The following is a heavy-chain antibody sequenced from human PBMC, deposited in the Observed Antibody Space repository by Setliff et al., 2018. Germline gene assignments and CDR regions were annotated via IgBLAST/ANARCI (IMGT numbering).Heavy chain of an antibody. V-gene: IGHV4-30-4*08. D-gene: IGHD1-26*01. CDR2: IYHSGSA. Sequence: SETLSLTCTVSGDSISSGDYFWGWIRQPPGKGLEWIAYIYHSGSAYYNPSLKSRVTMSVDTSKNQFSLHLTSVTAADTAVYYCAREVGTSTSSDAFDVWGQGMTVTVSS. CDR1: GDSISSGDYF. J-gene: IGHJ3*01. CDR3: AREVGTSTSSDAFDV.